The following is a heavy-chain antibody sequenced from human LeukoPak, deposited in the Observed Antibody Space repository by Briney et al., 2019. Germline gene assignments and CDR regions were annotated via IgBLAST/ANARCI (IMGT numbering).Heavy chain of an antibody. CDR3: AKDGAADPTPGYYFDY. CDR2: ISGSGGST. J-gene: IGHJ4*02. D-gene: IGHD4-17*01. Sequence: PGGSLRLSCAASGVTFSSYAMSWVCQAPRKGLEWVSAISGSGGSTYYADSVKGRFTISRDNSKNTLYLQMNSLRAEDTAADYCAKDGAADPTPGYYFDYWGRGTLVTVSS. V-gene: IGHV3-23*01. CDR1: GVTFSSYA.